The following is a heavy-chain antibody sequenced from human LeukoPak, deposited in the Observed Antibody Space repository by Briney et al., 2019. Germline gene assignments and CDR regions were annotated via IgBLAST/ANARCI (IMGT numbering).Heavy chain of an antibody. V-gene: IGHV3-7*03. J-gene: IGHJ5*02. Sequence: GGSLRLSCAASGFTFSSYWMNWVRQAPGKGLEWVANIKQDGSEKYYVDSVKGRFTISRDNAKNSLYLQMNSLRAEDTAVYYCATSYYYDSSGSWGQGTLVTVSS. CDR1: GFTFSSYW. D-gene: IGHD3-22*01. CDR2: IKQDGSEK. CDR3: ATSYYYDSSGS.